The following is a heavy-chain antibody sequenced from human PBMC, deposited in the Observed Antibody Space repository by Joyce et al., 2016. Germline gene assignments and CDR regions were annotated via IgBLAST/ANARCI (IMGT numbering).Heavy chain of an antibody. CDR3: AHAPATDRYYGMDV. D-gene: IGHD6-25*01. Sequence: QVTLKESGPTLVKPTQTLNLTCTFSGFSLSTSGVGVGWIRQPPGKALEWLALIYWDDDKRYSSSLKSRLTITKDTSKNQVVLTMTNMDPVDTATYYCAHAPATDRYYGMDVWGQGTTVTVSS. V-gene: IGHV2-5*02. J-gene: IGHJ6*02. CDR2: IYWDDDK. CDR1: GFSLSTSGVG.